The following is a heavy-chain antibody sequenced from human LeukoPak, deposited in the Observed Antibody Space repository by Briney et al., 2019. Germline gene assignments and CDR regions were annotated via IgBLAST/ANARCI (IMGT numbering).Heavy chain of an antibody. CDR1: GYTFTGYY. V-gene: IGHV1-2*02. J-gene: IGHJ6*03. CDR3: ARAGGSGSSRPYYYMDV. D-gene: IGHD3-10*01. Sequence: ASVKVSCKASGYTFTGYYMHWVRQAPGQGLEWMGWINPNSGGTNYAQKFQGRITMTRDTSISRAYMELSRVRSDDTAVYYCARAGGSGSSRPYYYMDVWGKGTTVTVSS. CDR2: INPNSGGT.